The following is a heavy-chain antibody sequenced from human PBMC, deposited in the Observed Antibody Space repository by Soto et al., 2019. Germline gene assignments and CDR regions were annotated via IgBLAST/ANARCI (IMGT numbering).Heavy chain of an antibody. CDR3: AADRPPGY. CDR1: VFAFTSTA. V-gene: IGHV1-58*01. J-gene: IGHJ4*02. CDR2: IVVGSGNT. Sequence: GXSVKVSCKASVFAFTSTAVQWVRQARGQRLEWIGWIVVGSGNTRYAQRFQERVTITRDMSTSTAYMELTSLRSEDTAVYYCAADRPPGYWGQGNLVTVSS.